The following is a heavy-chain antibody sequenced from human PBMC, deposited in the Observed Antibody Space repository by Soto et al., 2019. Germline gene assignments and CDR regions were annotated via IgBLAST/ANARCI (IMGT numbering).Heavy chain of an antibody. CDR2: IIPIFGTA. J-gene: IGHJ4*02. V-gene: IGHV1-69*13. CDR1: GGTFSSYA. Sequence: ASVKVSCKASGGTFSSYAISWVRQAPGQGLEWMGGIIPIFGTANYAQKFQGRVTITADESTSTAYMELSSLRSEDTAVYYCASGLNAETKGPFGYWGQGTLVTVSS. CDR3: ASGLNAETKGPFGY. D-gene: IGHD2-8*01.